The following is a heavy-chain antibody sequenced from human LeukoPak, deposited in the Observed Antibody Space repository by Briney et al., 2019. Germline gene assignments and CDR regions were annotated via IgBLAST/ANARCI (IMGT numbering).Heavy chain of an antibody. CDR2: IYTSGST. J-gene: IGHJ6*03. V-gene: IGHV4-4*07. CDR1: GGSISSYH. Sequence: SETLSLTCTVSGGSISSYHWSWIRQPAGKGLEWIGRIYTSGSTNYNPSLKSRVTISVDTSKNQFSLKLSSVTPADTAVYYCARTTYGYYYYMDVWGKGTTVTVSS. D-gene: IGHD4-17*01. CDR3: ARTTYGYYYYMDV.